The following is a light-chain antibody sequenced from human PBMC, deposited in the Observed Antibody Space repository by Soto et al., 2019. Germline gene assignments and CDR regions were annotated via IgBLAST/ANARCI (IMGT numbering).Light chain of an antibody. V-gene: IGLV1-44*01. Sequence: QPVLTQPPSASGTPGQRVTISCSGSSSNIGSKTVNWYQQLPGTAPKLLMYSNNQRPSGVPDRFSGSKSGTSASLAISGLQSEDEADYCCATWDDTLNGYVFATGTKVTVL. CDR2: SNN. J-gene: IGLJ1*01. CDR3: ATWDDTLNGYV. CDR1: SSNIGSKT.